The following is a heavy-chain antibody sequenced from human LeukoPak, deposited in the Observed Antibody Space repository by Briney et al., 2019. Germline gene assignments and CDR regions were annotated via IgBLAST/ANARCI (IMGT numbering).Heavy chain of an antibody. J-gene: IGHJ4*02. CDR3: AKDRRPTVTTYFDY. D-gene: IGHD1-14*01. CDR2: ISNDGSNK. V-gene: IGHV3-30*18. CDR1: GFTFRSYG. Sequence: GGSLRLSCAASGFTFRSYGMHWVRQAPGKGLEWVAVISNDGSNKYYADSVKGRFTISRDNFKNTLYLQKNSLRAEDTAVYYCAKDRRPTVTTYFDYWGQGTLVTVSS.